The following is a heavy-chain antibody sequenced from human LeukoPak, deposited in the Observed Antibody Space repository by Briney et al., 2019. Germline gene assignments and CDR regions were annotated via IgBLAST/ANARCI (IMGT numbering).Heavy chain of an antibody. CDR3: AKEDQRMVYYFDH. V-gene: IGHV3-23*01. D-gene: IGHD6-13*01. J-gene: IGHJ4*02. Sequence: GGSLRLSCVVSGFPFSLYGMSWVRQAPGKGLEWVSGISGSGGSTYYADSVKGRFTISRDNSKNTLYLQMNSLRAEDTAVYYCAKEDQRMVYYFDHWGQGTLVTVSS. CDR2: ISGSGGST. CDR1: GFPFSLYG.